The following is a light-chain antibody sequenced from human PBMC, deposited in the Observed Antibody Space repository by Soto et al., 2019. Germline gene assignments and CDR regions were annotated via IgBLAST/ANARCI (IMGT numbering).Light chain of an antibody. CDR2: EVT. V-gene: IGLV2-14*01. Sequence: QSVLTQPASVSGSPGQSITVSCTGTSSDIGAHNYVSWYQMFPGKAPKLIIFEVTSRAAGISDRFSGAKSGNTASLTISGLKAEDEGVYYCTSYTRSATRVVSGGGTQLTVL. CDR3: TSYTRSATRVV. J-gene: IGLJ2*01. CDR1: SSDIGAHNY.